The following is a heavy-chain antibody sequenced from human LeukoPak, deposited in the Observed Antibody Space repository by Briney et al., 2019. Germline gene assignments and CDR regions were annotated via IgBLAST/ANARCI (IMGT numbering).Heavy chain of an antibody. CDR1: GYTFTGHF. D-gene: IGHD1-1*01. Sequence: GASVKVSCKASGYTFTGHFMHWVRQAPGQGLEWMGWINPNSGSTNYERKFKGRVTMTRDTSISTAYMELSRLTSDDTAVYYCAREETGEGWFDPWGQGTLVTVSS. J-gene: IGHJ5*02. V-gene: IGHV1-2*02. CDR2: INPNSGST. CDR3: AREETGEGWFDP.